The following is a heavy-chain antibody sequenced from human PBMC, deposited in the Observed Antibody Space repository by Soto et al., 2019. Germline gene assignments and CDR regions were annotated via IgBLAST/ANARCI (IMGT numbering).Heavy chain of an antibody. V-gene: IGHV3-23*01. CDR3: ARVASDYINSVDR. J-gene: IGHJ5*02. Sequence: DVQLLESGGGLVQPGGSLRLSCAASGFTFNAYAMTWVRQAPGKGLEWGSAIGGSGGNRYYAGYVRGRCTISRDNSKDTVDLQMNSLRVEDTAVYYCARVASDYINSVDRWGQGILVSVSS. CDR2: IGGSGGNR. CDR1: GFTFNAYA. D-gene: IGHD4-4*01.